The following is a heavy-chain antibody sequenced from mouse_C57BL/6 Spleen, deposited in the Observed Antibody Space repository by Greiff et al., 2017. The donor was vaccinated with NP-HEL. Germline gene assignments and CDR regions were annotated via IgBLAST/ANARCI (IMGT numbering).Heavy chain of an antibody. J-gene: IGHJ3*01. CDR1: GYTFTSYW. D-gene: IGHD1-1*01. Sequence: QVQLQQPGAELVRPGSSVKLSCKASGYTFTSYWMHWVKQRPIQGLEWIGNIDPSDSETHYNQKFKDKATLTVDKSSSTAYMQLSSLTSEDSAVYYCARSEEDYYGSSSWFAYWGQGTLVTVSA. V-gene: IGHV1-52*01. CDR2: IDPSDSET. CDR3: ARSEEDYYGSSSWFAY.